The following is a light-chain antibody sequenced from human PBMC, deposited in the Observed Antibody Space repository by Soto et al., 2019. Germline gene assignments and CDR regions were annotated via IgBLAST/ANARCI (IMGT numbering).Light chain of an antibody. J-gene: IGKJ1*01. CDR2: GAS. V-gene: IGKV3-20*01. CDR3: QQYGSSPWT. CDR1: QSVSSSY. Sequence: VLTQFPGTLSLSPGERATLSCRASQSVSSSYLAWYQQKPGQAPRPLIYGASSRAIGIPDRFSGSGSGTDFTLTISRLEPEDFAVYYCQQYGSSPWTFGQGTKVDIK.